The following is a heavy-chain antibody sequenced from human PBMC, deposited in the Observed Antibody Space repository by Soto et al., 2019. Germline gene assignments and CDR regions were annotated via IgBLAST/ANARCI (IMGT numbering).Heavy chain of an antibody. CDR2: IWYDGSNK. V-gene: IGHV3-33*01. CDR3: ARDSMVGVLAQWLDEVGYFDY. Sequence: QVQLVESGGGVVQPGRSLRLSCAASGFTFSSYGMHWVRQAPGKGLEWVAVIWYDGSNKYYADSVKGRFTISRDNSKNTLYLQMNSLRAEDTAVYYCARDSMVGVLAQWLDEVGYFDYWGQGTLVTVSS. J-gene: IGHJ4*02. D-gene: IGHD6-19*01. CDR1: GFTFSSYG.